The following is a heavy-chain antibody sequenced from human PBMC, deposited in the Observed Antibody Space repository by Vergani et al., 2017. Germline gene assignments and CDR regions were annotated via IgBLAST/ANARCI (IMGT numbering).Heavy chain of an antibody. J-gene: IGHJ2*01. D-gene: IGHD3-10*01. CDR1: GGSFSGYY. Sequence: QVQLQQWGAGLLKPSETLSLTCAVYGGSFSGYYWSWIRQPPGKGLEWIGEINHSGSTNYNPSLKSRVTISVDTSKNQFSLKLGSVTAADTAVYYCARGRITMVRGFRGYFDLWGRGTLSLSPQ. CDR3: ARGRITMVRGFRGYFDL. CDR2: INHSGST. V-gene: IGHV4-34*01.